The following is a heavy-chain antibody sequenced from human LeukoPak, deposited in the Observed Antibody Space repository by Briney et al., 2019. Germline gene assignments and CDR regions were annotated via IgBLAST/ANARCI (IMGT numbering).Heavy chain of an antibody. J-gene: IGHJ4*02. V-gene: IGHV3-43*02. CDR2: ISGDGGST. Sequence: PGGSLRLSCAASGFTFDDYAMHWVRQAPGKGLEWVSLISGDGGSTYYADSVKGRLTISRDNSKNSLYLQMNSLRTEDTALYYCARDVAVAGTDYFDYWGQGTLVTVSS. CDR3: ARDVAVAGTDYFDY. D-gene: IGHD6-19*01. CDR1: GFTFDDYA.